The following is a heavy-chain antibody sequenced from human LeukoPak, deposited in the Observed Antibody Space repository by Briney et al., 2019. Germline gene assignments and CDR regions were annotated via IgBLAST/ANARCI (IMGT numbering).Heavy chain of an antibody. D-gene: IGHD5-12*01. V-gene: IGHV3-53*01. CDR2: IHSGGTT. CDR1: GFTVSNNY. CDR3: ARDSDSGYGPFAS. J-gene: IGHJ4*02. Sequence: PGGSLRLSCAASGFTVSNNYMSWVRQAPGKGLEWVSVIHSGGTTNYADSVQGRFTISRDNSKTTVYLHKNSLRAEDTAVYYRARDSDSGYGPFASWGQGTLVTVSS.